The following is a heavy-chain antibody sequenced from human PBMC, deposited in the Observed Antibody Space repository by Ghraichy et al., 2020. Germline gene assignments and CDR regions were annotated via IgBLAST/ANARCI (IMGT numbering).Heavy chain of an antibody. CDR3: ARATIRDGMDV. Sequence: SETLSLTCAVYRGSIRGYYWTWIRQPPGKGLEWIGEMNHSGSTNHNPSLKSRVTISVDTSKNRFSLKLRSVTAADTAVYYCARATIRDGMDVWGPGTTVTVSS. CDR2: MNHSGST. D-gene: IGHD3-3*02. CDR1: RGSIRGYY. V-gene: IGHV4-34*01. J-gene: IGHJ6*02.